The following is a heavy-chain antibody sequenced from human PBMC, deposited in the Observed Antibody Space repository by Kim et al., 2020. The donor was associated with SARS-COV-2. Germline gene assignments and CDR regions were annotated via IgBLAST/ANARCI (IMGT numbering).Heavy chain of an antibody. D-gene: IGHD6-19*01. Sequence: SETLSLTCTVSGGSISSYYWSWIRQPPGKGLEWIGYIYYSGSTNYNPSLKSRVTISVDTSKNQFSLKLSSVTAADTAVYYCARGVSGWQSDFDYWGQGTLVTVSS. CDR2: IYYSGST. CDR1: GGSISSYY. CDR3: ARGVSGWQSDFDY. J-gene: IGHJ4*02. V-gene: IGHV4-59*13.